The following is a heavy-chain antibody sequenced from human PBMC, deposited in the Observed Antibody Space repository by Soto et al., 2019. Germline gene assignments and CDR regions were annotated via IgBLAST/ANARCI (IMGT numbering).Heavy chain of an antibody. Sequence: EVDLLESGGGLAQPGGSRRLSCAASGFSFSVFAMTWVRQAPGKGLEWVSRISGSGGSTYYADSVKGRFTISRDNSENMLYLQMNSLRGEDTAVYYCAKDWSGGASDVWGQGTMVIVSS. CDR2: ISGSGGST. CDR3: AKDWSGGASDV. CDR1: GFSFSVFA. V-gene: IGHV3-23*01. D-gene: IGHD3-16*01. J-gene: IGHJ3*01.